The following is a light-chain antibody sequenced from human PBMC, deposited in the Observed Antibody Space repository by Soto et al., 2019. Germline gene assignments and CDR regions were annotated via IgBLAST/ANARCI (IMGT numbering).Light chain of an antibody. Sequence: DIQMTQSPSTLSACVGDRVTIACRASQSVHTWLAWYQQKSGEAPKLLIYDASSLESGVPSRFSGSGSGTDFTLTISSLQPDDIATYYCQHYNTSSTFGQGTRVDIK. CDR2: DAS. V-gene: IGKV1-5*01. CDR3: QHYNTSST. J-gene: IGKJ1*01. CDR1: QSVHTW.